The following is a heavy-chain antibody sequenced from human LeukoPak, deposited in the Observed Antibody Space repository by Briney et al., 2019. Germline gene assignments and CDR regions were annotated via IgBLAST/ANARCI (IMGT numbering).Heavy chain of an antibody. V-gene: IGHV1-18*01. J-gene: IGHJ6*02. D-gene: IGHD2-2*02. Sequence: ASVKVSCKDSGYTFTSYGISWVRQAPGQGLEWMGWISAYNGKTNYSQKLQGRVTMTTVTSTSTTYMKLRCLKSDDTAVYYCARDIVVVPAAIPIFCYYGIDVWGQGTTVTVSS. CDR1: GYTFTSYG. CDR2: ISAYNGKT. CDR3: ARDIVVVPAAIPIFCYYGIDV.